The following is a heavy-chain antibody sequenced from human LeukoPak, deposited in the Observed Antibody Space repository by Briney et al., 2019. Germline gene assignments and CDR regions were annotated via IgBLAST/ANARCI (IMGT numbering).Heavy chain of an antibody. CDR2: IYPGDSDT. V-gene: IGHV5-51*01. CDR1: GYIFTNYW. Sequence: GESLKISCKGSGYIFTNYWIGWVRQMPGKGLEWMGIIYPGDSDTRYSPSFQGQVTISADKSISTAYLQWSSLKASDTAMYYCARCVSKAGYSYPDYWGQGTLVTVSS. D-gene: IGHD5-18*01. CDR3: ARCVSKAGYSYPDY. J-gene: IGHJ4*02.